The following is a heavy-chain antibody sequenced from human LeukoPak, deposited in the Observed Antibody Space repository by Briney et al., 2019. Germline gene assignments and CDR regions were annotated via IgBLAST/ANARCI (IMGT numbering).Heavy chain of an antibody. CDR3: ARQLWFLFYYFDY. Sequence: SETLSLTCAVSGYSISSGYYWGWIRQPPGKGLEWIGSIYHSGSTYYNPSLKSRVTISVDTSKNQFSLKLSSVTAADTAVYYCARQLWFLFYYFDYWGQRTLVTVSS. V-gene: IGHV4-38-2*01. CDR2: IYHSGST. D-gene: IGHD5-18*01. CDR1: GYSISSGYY. J-gene: IGHJ4*02.